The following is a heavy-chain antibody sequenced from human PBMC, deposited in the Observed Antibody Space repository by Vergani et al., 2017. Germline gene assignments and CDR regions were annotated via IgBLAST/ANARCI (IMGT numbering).Heavy chain of an antibody. CDR1: GFTFSSYG. Sequence: QVQLVESGGGVVQPGRSLRLSCAASGFTFSSYGMHWVRQAPGKGLEWVAVISYDGSNKYYADSVKGRFTISRDNSKNTLYLQMNSLRAEDTAVYYCAKKSLRYFDWLLRDYYGMDVWGQGTTVTVSS. D-gene: IGHD3-9*01. J-gene: IGHJ6*02. CDR3: AKKSLRYFDWLLRDYYGMDV. CDR2: ISYDGSNK. V-gene: IGHV3-30*18.